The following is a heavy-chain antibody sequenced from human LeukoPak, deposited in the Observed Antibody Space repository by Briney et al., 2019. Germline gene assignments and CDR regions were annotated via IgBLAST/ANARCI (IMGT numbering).Heavy chain of an antibody. CDR2: ISSSSSTI. V-gene: IGHV3-48*04. CDR1: GFTFSSYS. CDR3: ARGVLSSGYYRDAFDI. Sequence: PGGSLRLTCAASGFTFSSYSMNWVRQAPGKGLEWVSYISSSSSTIYYADSVKGRFTISRDNAKNSLYLQMNSLRAEDTAVYYCARGVLSSGYYRDAFDIWGQGTMVTVSS. J-gene: IGHJ3*02. D-gene: IGHD3-22*01.